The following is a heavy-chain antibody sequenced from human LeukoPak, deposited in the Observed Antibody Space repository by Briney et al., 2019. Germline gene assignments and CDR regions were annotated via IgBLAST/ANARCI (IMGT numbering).Heavy chain of an antibody. CDR2: IRYDGSNK. J-gene: IGHJ4*02. V-gene: IGHV3-30*02. CDR3: ARRRYSGSSQHFDY. D-gene: IGHD1-26*01. CDR1: GFSFSDYG. Sequence: GGSLRLSCAASGFSFSDYGMHWVRQAPGKGLEWVAFIRYDGSNKYYAESVKGRFTISRDNAKNSLYLQMNSLRAEDTAVYYCARRRYSGSSQHFDYWGQGTLVTVSS.